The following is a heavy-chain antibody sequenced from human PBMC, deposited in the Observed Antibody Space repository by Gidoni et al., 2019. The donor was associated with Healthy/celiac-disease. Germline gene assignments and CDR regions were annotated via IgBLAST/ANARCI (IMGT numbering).Heavy chain of an antibody. CDR3: AKDRYDCSGGSCYSPALVN. CDR2: ISYDGSNK. J-gene: IGHJ4*02. V-gene: IGHV3-30*18. CDR1: GFTFSSYG. D-gene: IGHD2-15*01. Sequence: QVQLVESGGGVVQPGRSLRLSCAASGFTFSSYGMHWVRQAPGKGLEWVAVISYDGSNKYYADSVKGRFTISRDNSKNTLYLQMNSLRAEDTAVYYCAKDRYDCSGGSCYSPALVNWGQGTLVTVSS.